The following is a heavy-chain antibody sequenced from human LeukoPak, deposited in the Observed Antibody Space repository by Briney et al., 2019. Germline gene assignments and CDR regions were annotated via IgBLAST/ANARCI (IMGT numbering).Heavy chain of an antibody. Sequence: GGSLRLSCAASGFTFSSYEMNWVRQAPGKGLEWVSYISSSGSTIYYADSAKGRFTISRDNAKNSLYLQMNSLRAEDTAVYYCARDLSGYDYFDYWGQGTLVTVSS. J-gene: IGHJ4*02. CDR2: ISSSGSTI. CDR3: ARDLSGYDYFDY. CDR1: GFTFSSYE. D-gene: IGHD5-12*01. V-gene: IGHV3-48*03.